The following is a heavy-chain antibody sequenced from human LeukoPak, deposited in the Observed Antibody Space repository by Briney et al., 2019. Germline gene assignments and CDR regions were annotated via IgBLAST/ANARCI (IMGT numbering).Heavy chain of an antibody. CDR3: TKDIDCSSASCYRGFDP. Sequence: GRSLRLSCAASGFRFDDYDMDWVRQAPGKGLEWVSGISWNSGRIGYADSVKGRFTISRDNAKNSLYLQMNSLRHEDMALYYCTKDIDCSSASCYRGFDPWGQGTLVTVSS. CDR1: GFRFDDYD. J-gene: IGHJ5*02. CDR2: ISWNSGRI. V-gene: IGHV3-9*03. D-gene: IGHD2-2*01.